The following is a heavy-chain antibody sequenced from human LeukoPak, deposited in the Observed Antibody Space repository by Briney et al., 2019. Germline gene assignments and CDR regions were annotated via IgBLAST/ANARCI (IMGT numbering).Heavy chain of an antibody. J-gene: IGHJ4*02. CDR3: AKDGRIRMPPYFDY. CDR1: AFTFSDYT. D-gene: IGHD2-2*01. CDR2: ITSDSRGI. V-gene: IGHV3-23*01. Sequence: GGSLRLSCEASAFTFSDYTMNWVRQAPGKGLEWVSGITSDSRGIYYADSVKGRFTISRDNSKNTLYLQMNSLRAEDTAVYYCAKDGRIRMPPYFDYWGQGTLVTVSS.